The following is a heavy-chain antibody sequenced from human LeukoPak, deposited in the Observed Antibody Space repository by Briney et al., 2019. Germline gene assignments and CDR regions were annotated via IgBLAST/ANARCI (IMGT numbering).Heavy chain of an antibody. CDR3: ASFNSTRRAFDI. Sequence: ASVKVSCKASEYTFTGYYMHWVRQAPGQGLEWMGRINPNSGGTNYAQKFQGRVTMTRDTSMTTAYMELRSLRSDDTAVYYCASFNSTRRAFDIWGQGTMVTVSS. J-gene: IGHJ3*02. D-gene: IGHD4-23*01. CDR2: INPNSGGT. V-gene: IGHV1-2*06. CDR1: EYTFTGYY.